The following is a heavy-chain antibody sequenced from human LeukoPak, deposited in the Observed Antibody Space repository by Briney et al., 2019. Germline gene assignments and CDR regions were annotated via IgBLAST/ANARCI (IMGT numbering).Heavy chain of an antibody. J-gene: IGHJ4*02. CDR2: IQYDGSNE. D-gene: IGHD3-22*01. CDR1: GFTFSSYG. V-gene: IGHV3-30*02. Sequence: GGSLRLSCAASGFTFSSYGMHWVRQAPGKGLEWVAYIQYDGSNEQYADSVKGRFSISRDSSKNILYLQMNSLRAEDTAVYYCAKDVDRYYYDSSGYLSWGQGTLVTVSS. CDR3: AKDVDRYYYDSSGYLS.